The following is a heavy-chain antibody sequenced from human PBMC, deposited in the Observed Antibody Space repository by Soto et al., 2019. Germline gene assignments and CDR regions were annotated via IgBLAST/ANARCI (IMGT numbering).Heavy chain of an antibody. CDR1: GSPLSNYG. CDR2: INGDGGTT. V-gene: IGHV3-74*01. D-gene: IGHD1-20*01. Sequence: EVQLVVSGGDLFQPGGSRSPPCAAPGSPLSNYGMNWAAQAPGKGLVWVSRINGDGGTTSYADSVKGRFTISRDNAKNTLSLQMNSLRAEDTAVYYCVRGSVYNWRGDFWGQGTLVTVSS. CDR3: VRGSVYNWRGDF. J-gene: IGHJ4*02.